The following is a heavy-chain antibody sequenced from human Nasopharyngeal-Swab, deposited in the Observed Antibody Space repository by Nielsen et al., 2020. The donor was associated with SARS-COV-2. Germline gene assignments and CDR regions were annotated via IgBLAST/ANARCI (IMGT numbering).Heavy chain of an antibody. V-gene: IGHV1-18*04. Sequence: ASVKVSCKPSRYTVTGYFIHWVRQAPGQGLEWMGWISAYNGNTNYAQKLQGRVTMTTDTSTSTAYMELRSLRSDDTAVYYCARDMGSIFGVVILFDYWGQGTPVTVSS. D-gene: IGHD3-3*01. CDR2: ISAYNGNT. J-gene: IGHJ4*02. CDR1: RYTVTGYF. CDR3: ARDMGSIFGVVILFDY.